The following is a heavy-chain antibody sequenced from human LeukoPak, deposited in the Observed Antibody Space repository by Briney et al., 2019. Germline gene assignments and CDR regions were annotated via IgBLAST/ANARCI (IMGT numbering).Heavy chain of an antibody. Sequence: GGSLRLSCAASGFTFSSYGMHWVRQAPGKGLEWVAFIRYDGSNKYYADSVKGRFTISRDNSKNTPYLQMNSLRAEDTAVYYCAKGGYRPYYDFWSGYQIDYWGQGTLVTVSS. CDR3: AKGGYRPYYDFWSGYQIDY. V-gene: IGHV3-30*02. CDR1: GFTFSSYG. CDR2: IRYDGSNK. J-gene: IGHJ4*02. D-gene: IGHD3-3*01.